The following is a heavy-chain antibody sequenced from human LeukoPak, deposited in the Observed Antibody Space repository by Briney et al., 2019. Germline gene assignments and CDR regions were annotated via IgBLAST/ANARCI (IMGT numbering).Heavy chain of an antibody. D-gene: IGHD3-22*01. J-gene: IGHJ6*02. CDR2: IYTSGST. CDR3: ARGYYDSSGYYYYYYGMDV. CDR1: GGSISSSIW. V-gene: IGHV4-4*02. Sequence: PSGTLSLTCAVSGGSISSSIWYNWVRQPPGKGLEWIGRIYTSGSTNYNPSLKSRVTISVDTSKNQFSLKLSSVTAADTAVYYCARGYYDSSGYYYYYYGMDVWGQGTTVTVSS.